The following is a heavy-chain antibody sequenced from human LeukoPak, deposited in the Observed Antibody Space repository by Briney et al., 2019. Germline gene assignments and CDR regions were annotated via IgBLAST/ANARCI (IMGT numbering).Heavy chain of an antibody. D-gene: IGHD7-27*01. CDR3: ARSPWGSEEFDY. Sequence: ASVKVSCKASGGTFSSYAISWVRQAPGQGLEWMGGIIPIFGTANYAQKFQGRVTMTEDTSTDTAYMELRSLRSDDTAVYYCARSPWGSEEFDYWGQGTLVTVSS. CDR2: IIPIFGTA. V-gene: IGHV1-69*06. J-gene: IGHJ4*02. CDR1: GGTFSSYA.